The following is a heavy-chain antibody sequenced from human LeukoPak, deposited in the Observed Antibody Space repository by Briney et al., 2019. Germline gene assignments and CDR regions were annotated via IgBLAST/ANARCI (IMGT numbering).Heavy chain of an antibody. CDR2: ISGSGGRT. D-gene: IGHD6-13*01. Sequence: VQPGGSLRLSCAASGFTFSTYAMSWVRQAPGKGLEWVSAISGSGGRTPYADSVKGRFTISRDNSKNTLYLQMNSLRAEDTAVYFCARGRGESIAATGEDWGQGTLVTVSS. CDR1: GFTFSTYA. V-gene: IGHV3-23*01. J-gene: IGHJ4*02. CDR3: ARGRGESIAATGED.